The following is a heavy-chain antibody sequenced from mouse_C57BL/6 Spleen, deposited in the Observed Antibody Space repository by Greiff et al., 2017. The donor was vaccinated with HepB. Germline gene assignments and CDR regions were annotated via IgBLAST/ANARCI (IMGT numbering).Heavy chain of an antibody. J-gene: IGHJ4*01. Sequence: VKLQESGAELVKPGASVKISCKASGYAFSSYWMNWVKQRPGKGLEWIGQIYPGDGDTNYNGKFKGKATLTADKSSSTAYMQLSSLTSEDSAVYFCAAYGNYYAMDYWGQGTSVTVSS. D-gene: IGHD2-1*01. V-gene: IGHV1-80*01. CDR3: AAYGNYYAMDY. CDR2: IYPGDGDT. CDR1: GYAFSSYW.